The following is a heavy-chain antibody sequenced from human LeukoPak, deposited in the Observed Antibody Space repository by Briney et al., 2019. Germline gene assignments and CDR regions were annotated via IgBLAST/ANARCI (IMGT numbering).Heavy chain of an antibody. CDR1: GGSISSYY. CDR3: ARSPHPDDSSGYYLGY. J-gene: IGHJ4*02. Sequence: SETLSLTCTVSGGSISSYYWSWIRQPPGKGLEWIGYIYYSGSTYYNPSLKSRVTISVDTSKNQFSLKLSSVTAADTAVYYCARSPHPDDSSGYYLGYWGQGTLVTVSS. CDR2: IYYSGST. D-gene: IGHD3-22*01. V-gene: IGHV4-59*08.